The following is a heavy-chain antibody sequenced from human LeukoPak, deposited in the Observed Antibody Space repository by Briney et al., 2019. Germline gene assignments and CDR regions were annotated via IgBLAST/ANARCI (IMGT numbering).Heavy chain of an antibody. CDR3: AGGADHYYYYMDV. CDR2: INPSGGST. Sequence: ASVKVSCKASGYTFTSYYMHWVQQAPGQGLEWMGIINPSGGSTSYAQKFQGRVTMTRDMSTSTVYMELSSLRSEDTAVYYCAGGADHYYYYMDVWGKGTTVTVSS. D-gene: IGHD1-26*01. V-gene: IGHV1-46*01. J-gene: IGHJ6*03. CDR1: GYTFTSYY.